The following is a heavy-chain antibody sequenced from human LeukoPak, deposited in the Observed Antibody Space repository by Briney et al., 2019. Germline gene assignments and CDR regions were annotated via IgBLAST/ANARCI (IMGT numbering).Heavy chain of an antibody. Sequence: SETLSLTCTVSGGSISSGGYYWSWIRQHPGKGLEWIGYIYYSGSAYYNPSLKSRVTISVDTSENQFSLKLSSVTAADTAVYYCARVTYYYDSSGYSPYYFDYWGQGTLVTVSS. CDR1: GGSISSGGYY. CDR3: ARVTYYYDSSGYSPYYFDY. CDR2: IYYSGSA. J-gene: IGHJ4*02. V-gene: IGHV4-31*03. D-gene: IGHD3-22*01.